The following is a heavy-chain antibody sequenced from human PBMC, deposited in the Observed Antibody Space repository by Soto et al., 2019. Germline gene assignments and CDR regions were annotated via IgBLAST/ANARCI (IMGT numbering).Heavy chain of an antibody. CDR3: EGSWT. Sequence: EVQLLVSGGGSAQPGGSLRLSCEVSGFTLTNYAMRWVRQTPGKGLEWVSQISASGDRTYYADSVKGRFTISKDFSKNTLFLQMNSLRGEDSGVYYCEGSWTWGQGTMVTVSS. D-gene: IGHD5-12*01. CDR1: GFTLTNYA. CDR2: ISASGDRT. V-gene: IGHV3-23*01. J-gene: IGHJ3*01.